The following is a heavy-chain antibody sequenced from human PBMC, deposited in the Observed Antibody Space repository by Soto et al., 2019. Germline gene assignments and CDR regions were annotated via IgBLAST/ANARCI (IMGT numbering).Heavy chain of an antibody. D-gene: IGHD3-3*01. Sequence: GGSLRLSCAASGFTFSSYDMHWVRQATGKGLEWVSAIGTAGDTYYPGSVKGRFTISRENAKNSLYLQMNSLRAGDTAVYYCARGTLFGVVGGLPLDPWGQGTLVTVSS. CDR3: ARGTLFGVVGGLPLDP. V-gene: IGHV3-13*01. J-gene: IGHJ5*02. CDR2: IGTAGDT. CDR1: GFTFSSYD.